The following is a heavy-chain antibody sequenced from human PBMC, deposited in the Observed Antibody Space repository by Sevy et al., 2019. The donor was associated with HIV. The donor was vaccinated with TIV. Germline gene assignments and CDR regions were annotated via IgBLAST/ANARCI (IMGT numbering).Heavy chain of an antibody. CDR3: ARAAYGYFDYSMDV. D-gene: IGHD6-25*01. Sequence: ASVKVSCKASGYTFTSYGISWVRQAPGQGLEWMGWISAYNGNTNYAQKLQGRVTMTTDTSTSTAYMELRSLRSDDTAVYYCARAAYGYFDYSMDVWGQGTTVTVSS. CDR2: ISAYNGNT. J-gene: IGHJ6*02. V-gene: IGHV1-18*01. CDR1: GYTFTSYG.